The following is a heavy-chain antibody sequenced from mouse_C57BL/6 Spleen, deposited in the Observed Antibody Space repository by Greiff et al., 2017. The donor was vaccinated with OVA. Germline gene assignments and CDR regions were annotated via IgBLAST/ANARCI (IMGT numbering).Heavy chain of an antibody. Sequence: EVKVVESGGGLVKPGGSLKLSCAASGFTFSDYGMHWVRQAPEKGLEWVAYISSGSSTIYYADTVKGRFTISRDNAKNTLFLQMTSLRSEDTAMYYCARWYYGSSPPDAMDYWGQGTSVTVSS. V-gene: IGHV5-17*01. D-gene: IGHD1-1*01. J-gene: IGHJ4*01. CDR1: GFTFSDYG. CDR3: ARWYYGSSPPDAMDY. CDR2: ISSGSSTI.